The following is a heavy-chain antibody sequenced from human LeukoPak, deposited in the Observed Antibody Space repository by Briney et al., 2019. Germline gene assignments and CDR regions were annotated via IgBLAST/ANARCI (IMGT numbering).Heavy chain of an antibody. CDR3: ARGGRMGLDY. CDR1: GGSISIYY. J-gene: IGHJ4*02. D-gene: IGHD3-16*01. V-gene: IGHV4-59*01. CDR2: IHYSGTI. Sequence: SETLSLTCIVSGGSISIYYWSWIRQSPGKGLEWIGYIHYSGTINYNPSLNSRVTISLDTSRDQFSLNVSSVTAADTAVYYCARGGRMGLDYWGQGALVTVSS.